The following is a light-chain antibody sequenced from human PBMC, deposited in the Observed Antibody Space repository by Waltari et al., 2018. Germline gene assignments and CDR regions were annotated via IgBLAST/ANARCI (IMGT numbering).Light chain of an antibody. Sequence: EIVLTQSPGTLSLSPGERATLSCRASQSGTSNYLAWYQQKPGQAPMLLMYTASSRASGIPDRFSGSGSGTDFTLTISRLEPEDFAVYYCQQYGSSPLTFGGGTKVEIK. CDR2: TAS. J-gene: IGKJ4*01. CDR1: QSGTSNY. CDR3: QQYGSSPLT. V-gene: IGKV3-20*01.